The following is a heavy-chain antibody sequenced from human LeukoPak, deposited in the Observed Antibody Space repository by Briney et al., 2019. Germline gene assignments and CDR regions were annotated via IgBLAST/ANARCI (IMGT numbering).Heavy chain of an antibody. CDR1: GCIFTTYA. Sequence: GASVKVSCKTSGCIFTTYAIHWVRQAPGRGLEWMGLINADDGNTRYSQRFQGRVTITRDTSANTAYMELSSLRFEDTAVYYCARGIVVKPSANWFDPWGQGTPVTVSS. J-gene: IGHJ5*02. V-gene: IGHV1-3*01. CDR3: ARGIVVKPSANWFDP. CDR2: INADDGNT. D-gene: IGHD2-2*01.